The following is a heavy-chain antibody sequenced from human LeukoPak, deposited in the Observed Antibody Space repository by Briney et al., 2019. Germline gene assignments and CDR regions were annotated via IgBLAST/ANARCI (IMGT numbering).Heavy chain of an antibody. J-gene: IGHJ4*02. CDR2: IYYSGST. CDR1: GVSISSYY. V-gene: IGHV4-59*01. D-gene: IGHD6-19*01. Sequence: PSETLSLTCTVSGVSISSYYWSWIRQLPGKGLEWIGYIYYSGSTNYNPSLKSRVTISVDTSKNQFSLKLSSVTAADTAVYYCARVDDGSGWYFDYWGQGTLVTVSS. CDR3: ARVDDGSGWYFDY.